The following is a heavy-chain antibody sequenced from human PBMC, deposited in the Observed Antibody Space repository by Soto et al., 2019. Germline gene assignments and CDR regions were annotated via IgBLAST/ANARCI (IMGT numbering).Heavy chain of an antibody. V-gene: IGHV3-21*01. CDR3: AREVSKYSGYDFDY. CDR1: GFTFSSYS. Sequence: EVQLVESGGGLVKPGGYLRLSCAASGFTFSSYSMNWVRQAPGKGLVWVSSISSSSSYIYYADSVKGRFTISRDNAKNSLDLQMNSLRADDTAVYYCAREVSKYSGYDFDYWGQGTLVTGSS. J-gene: IGHJ4*02. D-gene: IGHD5-12*01. CDR2: ISSSSSYI.